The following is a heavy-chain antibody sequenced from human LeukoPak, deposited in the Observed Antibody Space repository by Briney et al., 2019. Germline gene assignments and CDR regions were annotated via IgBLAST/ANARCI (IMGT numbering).Heavy chain of an antibody. D-gene: IGHD2-2*02. V-gene: IGHV3-23*01. J-gene: IGHJ4*02. CDR1: GFTFSSYA. CDR3: AKRARYCSSTSCYIEKGHPFDY. CDR2: ISGSGGST. Sequence: TGGFLRLSCAASGFTFSSYAMSWVRQAPGKGLEWVSAISGSGGSTYYADSAKGRFTISRDNSKNTLYLQMNSLRAEDTAVYYCAKRARYCSSTSCYIEKGHPFDYWGQGTLVTVSS.